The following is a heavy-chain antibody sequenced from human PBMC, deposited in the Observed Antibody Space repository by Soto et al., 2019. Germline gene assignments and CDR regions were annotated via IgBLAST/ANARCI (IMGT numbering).Heavy chain of an antibody. Sequence: ASVKVSCKASGYTFTSYAMHWVRQAPGQRLEWMGWINAGNGNTKYSQKFRGRVTITRDTSASTAYMELSSLRSEDTAVYYCARDALYGSGSDYWGQGTLVTVSS. D-gene: IGHD3-10*01. CDR3: ARDALYGSGSDY. V-gene: IGHV1-3*01. J-gene: IGHJ4*02. CDR1: GYTFTSYA. CDR2: INAGNGNT.